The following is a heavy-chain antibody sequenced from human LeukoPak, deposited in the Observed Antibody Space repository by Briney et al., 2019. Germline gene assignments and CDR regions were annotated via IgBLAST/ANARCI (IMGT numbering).Heavy chain of an antibody. CDR1: GYPFTTSW. Sequence: GESLKISVQCFGYPFTTSWSGWVRQLPGKGLEWTAIIYAGNSDAKYSPSFQGQVSISTDRSISTAYLHWSSLKASDTAIYYCAIINHPDGRVYWGQGTLVTVSS. CDR3: AIINHPDGRVY. D-gene: IGHD1-14*01. V-gene: IGHV5-51*01. CDR2: IYAGNSDA. J-gene: IGHJ4*02.